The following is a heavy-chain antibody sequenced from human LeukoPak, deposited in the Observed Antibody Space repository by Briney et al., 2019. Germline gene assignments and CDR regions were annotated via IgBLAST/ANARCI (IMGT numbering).Heavy chain of an antibody. J-gene: IGHJ4*02. CDR1: GFTFSSYG. V-gene: IGHV3-30*02. CDR3: AKEEQQLPRFDY. CDR2: IRYDGSNK. Sequence: GGSLRLSCAASGFTFSSYGMHWVRQAPGKGLEWVAFIRYDGSNKYYADSVKGRFTISRDNSKNTLYLQMNSLRAEDTAVYYCAKEEQQLPRFDYWGRGTLVTVSS. D-gene: IGHD6-13*01.